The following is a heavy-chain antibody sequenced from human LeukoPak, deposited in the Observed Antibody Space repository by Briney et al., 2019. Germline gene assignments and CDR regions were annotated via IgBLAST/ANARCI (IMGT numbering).Heavy chain of an antibody. CDR1: GYTFTSYD. V-gene: IGHV1-8*01. Sequence: ASVKVSCKASGYTFTSYDINWVRQATGQGLEWMGWMNPNSGNTGYAQKFQGRVTMTRNTSISTAYMELSSLRSEDTAVYYCAKSVRRSGWVQLWLFFDYWGQGTLVTVSS. CDR2: MNPNSGNT. J-gene: IGHJ4*02. CDR3: AKSVRRSGWVQLWLFFDY. D-gene: IGHD5-18*01.